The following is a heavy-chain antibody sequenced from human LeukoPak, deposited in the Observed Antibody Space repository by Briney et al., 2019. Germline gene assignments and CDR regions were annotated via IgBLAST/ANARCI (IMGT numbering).Heavy chain of an antibody. Sequence: GSLRLSCAASGFTFSSYWMSWIRQPPGKGLEWIGFMYYSGSTNYNPSLKSRVTISVDTSKNQFSLKLSSVTAADTAVYFCARDSEPRGYSGYDYVGNWFDPWGQGTLVTVSS. J-gene: IGHJ5*02. D-gene: IGHD5-12*01. CDR1: GFTFSSYW. CDR3: ARDSEPRGYSGYDYVGNWFDP. CDR2: MYYSGST. V-gene: IGHV4-59*01.